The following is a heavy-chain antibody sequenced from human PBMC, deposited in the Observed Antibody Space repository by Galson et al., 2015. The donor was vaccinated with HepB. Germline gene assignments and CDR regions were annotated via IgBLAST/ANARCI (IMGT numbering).Heavy chain of an antibody. V-gene: IGHV3-7*01. CDR1: GFTFSSYW. D-gene: IGHD3-22*01. CDR2: IKQDGSEK. CDR3: ARDLDYYDSSGYYFDY. Sequence: SLRLSCAASGFTFSSYWMSWVRQAPGKGLEWVANIKQDGSEKYYVDSVKGRFTISRDNAKNSLYLQMNSLRAEDTAVYYCARDLDYYDSSGYYFDYWGQGTLVTVSS. J-gene: IGHJ4*02.